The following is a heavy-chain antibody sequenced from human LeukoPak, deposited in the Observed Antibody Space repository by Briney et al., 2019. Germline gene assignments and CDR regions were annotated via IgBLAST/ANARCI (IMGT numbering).Heavy chain of an antibody. J-gene: IGHJ4*02. CDR3: ARVLYYCSSTGCSQGGVDY. CDR2: IKQDGSEK. Sequence: GGSLRLSCAASGFTFGSYWMSWVRQTPGKGLEWVANIKQDGSEKCYVDSVKGRFTISRDNAKNSLYLQMNSLRAEDTAVYYCARVLYYCSSTGCSQGGVDYWGQGTLVTVSS. V-gene: IGHV3-7*01. CDR1: GFTFGSYW. D-gene: IGHD2-2*01.